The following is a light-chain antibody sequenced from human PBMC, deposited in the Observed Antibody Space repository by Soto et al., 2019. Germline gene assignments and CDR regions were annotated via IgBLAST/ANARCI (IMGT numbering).Light chain of an antibody. J-gene: IGKJ4*02. V-gene: IGKV1D-12*01. Sequence: DLQMSQSPSSVSASVGDRVIITCRASQGISSWLAWYQQKPGEAPKLLIYAASRLQSGVPSRYSGSGSETDFTLTISSLQSEDFATYYCQQADSLPLTFGGGNKVEIK. CDR2: AAS. CDR3: QQADSLPLT. CDR1: QGISSW.